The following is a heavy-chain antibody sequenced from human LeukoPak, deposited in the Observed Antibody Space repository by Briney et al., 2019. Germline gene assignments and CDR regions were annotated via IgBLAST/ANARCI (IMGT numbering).Heavy chain of an antibody. CDR1: GFTFSSYA. CDR3: AKEGPYYYGSGSYRPYYYYGMDV. CDR2: ISGSGGST. D-gene: IGHD3-10*01. Sequence: PGGSLRLSCAASGFTFSSYAMSWVRQAPGKGLEWVSAISGSGGSTYYADSVKGRFTISRDNSKNTLYLQMNSLRAEDTAVYYCAKEGPYYYGSGSYRPYYYYGMDVWGQGTTVTVSS. V-gene: IGHV3-23*01. J-gene: IGHJ6*02.